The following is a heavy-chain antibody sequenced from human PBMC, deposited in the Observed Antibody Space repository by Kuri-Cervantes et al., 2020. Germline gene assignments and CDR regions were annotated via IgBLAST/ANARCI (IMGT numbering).Heavy chain of an antibody. CDR1: GYSISSGYY. Sequence: SETLSLTCTVSGYSISSGYYWGWIRQPPGKGLEWIGSIYHSGSTYYNPSLKSRVNISVDWSRNQFSLKLGSVTAADTAVYYCARALTSPRYYLDYWGQGTLVTVSS. CDR2: IYHSGST. D-gene: IGHD2-2*01. V-gene: IGHV4-38-2*02. J-gene: IGHJ4*02. CDR3: ARALTSPRYYLDY.